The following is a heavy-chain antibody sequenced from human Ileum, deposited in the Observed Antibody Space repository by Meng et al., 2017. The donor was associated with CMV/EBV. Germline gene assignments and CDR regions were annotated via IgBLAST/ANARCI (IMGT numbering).Heavy chain of an antibody. D-gene: IGHD4-17*01. CDR3: ANRLMTTGRHFES. J-gene: IGHJ4*02. CDR1: GFTFSNYG. CDR2: ISDSGGNT. V-gene: IGHV3-23*04. Sequence: VQLVESGGDLVQPGGSLRLSCAASGFTFSNYGMYWIRQAPGEGLEWVSAISDSGGNTYYADSVKGRFTISRDNSKNTLYLQMNSLRAEDTAVYYCANRLMTTGRHFESWGQGTLVTVSS.